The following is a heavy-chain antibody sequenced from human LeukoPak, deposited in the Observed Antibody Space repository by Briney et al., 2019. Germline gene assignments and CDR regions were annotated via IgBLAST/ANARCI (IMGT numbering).Heavy chain of an antibody. Sequence: PSETLSLTCTVSGGSISSYYWSWIQQPPGKGLEWIGYIYYSGSTNYNPSLKSRVTISVDTSKNQFSLKLSSVTAADTAVYYCARHYRGGIAAAGTLSYYYYGMDVWGQGTTVTVSS. CDR3: ARHYRGGIAAAGTLSYYYYGMDV. V-gene: IGHV4-59*08. J-gene: IGHJ6*02. CDR1: GGSISSYY. D-gene: IGHD6-13*01. CDR2: IYYSGST.